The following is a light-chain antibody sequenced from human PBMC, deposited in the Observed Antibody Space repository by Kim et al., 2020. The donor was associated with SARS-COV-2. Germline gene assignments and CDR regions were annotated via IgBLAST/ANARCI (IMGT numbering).Light chain of an antibody. CDR2: LEGSGSY. V-gene: IGLV4-60*03. CDR1: SGHSSYI. Sequence: PVNRPSTLGSGHSSYIIAWHPQQAGNAPRYFMKLEGSGSYNKGSGVPDRFSGSSSGADLYLTISNRQSEDEADYYCETWDSNTRVFGGGTQLTVL. J-gene: IGLJ3*02. CDR3: ETWDSNTRV.